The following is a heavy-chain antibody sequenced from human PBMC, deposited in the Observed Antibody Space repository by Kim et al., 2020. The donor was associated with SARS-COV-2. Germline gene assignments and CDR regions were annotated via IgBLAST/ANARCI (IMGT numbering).Heavy chain of an antibody. J-gene: IGHJ6*02. CDR3: ARNRYYYDSSGRRGMDV. D-gene: IGHD3-22*01. Sequence: KSRFTISRDNAKNSLYLQRNSLRDEDTAVYYCARNRYYYDSSGRRGMDVWGQGTTVTVSS. V-gene: IGHV3-48*02.